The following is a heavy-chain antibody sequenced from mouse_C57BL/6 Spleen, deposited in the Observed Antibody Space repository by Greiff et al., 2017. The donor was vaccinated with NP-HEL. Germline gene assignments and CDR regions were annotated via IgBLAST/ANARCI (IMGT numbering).Heavy chain of an antibody. CDR2: ISSGSSTI. D-gene: IGHD2-3*01. CDR3: AKPSDGYYDY. J-gene: IGHJ2*01. Sequence: EVKLMESGGGLVKPGGSLKLSCAASGFTFSDYGMHWVRQAPEKGLEWVAYISSGSSTIYYADTVKGRFTISRDNAKNTLFLQMTSLRSEDTAMYYCAKPSDGYYDYWGQGTTLTVSS. CDR1: GFTFSDYG. V-gene: IGHV5-17*01.